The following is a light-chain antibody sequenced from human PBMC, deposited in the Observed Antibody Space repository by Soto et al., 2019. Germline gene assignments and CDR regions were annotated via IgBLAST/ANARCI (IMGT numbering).Light chain of an antibody. V-gene: IGKV3-20*01. CDR1: QSVSSN. CDR3: QQYGSSPIT. CDR2: GAS. Sequence: EIVLTQSQGTLSLSPGEKATLSCRASQSVSSNLAWYQQKPGQAPRLLIYGASTRATGIPARFSGSGSGTDFTLTISRLETEDFALYYCQQYGSSPITFGQGTRLEIK. J-gene: IGKJ5*01.